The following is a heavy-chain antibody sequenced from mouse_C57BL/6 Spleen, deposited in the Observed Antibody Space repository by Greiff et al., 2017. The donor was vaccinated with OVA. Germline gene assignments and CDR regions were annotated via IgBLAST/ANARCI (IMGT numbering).Heavy chain of an antibody. CDR1: GYTFTSYW. CDR2: IDPSDSET. Sequence: QVQLQQPGAELVRPGSSVKLSCKASGYTFTSYWMHWVKQRPIQGLEWIGNIDPSDSETHYNQKFKDKATLTVDKSSSTAYMQLRSLTSDDSAVYYCARGEIYSHAMDYWGQGTSVTVSS. J-gene: IGHJ4*01. V-gene: IGHV1-52*01. D-gene: IGHD2-1*01. CDR3: ARGEIYSHAMDY.